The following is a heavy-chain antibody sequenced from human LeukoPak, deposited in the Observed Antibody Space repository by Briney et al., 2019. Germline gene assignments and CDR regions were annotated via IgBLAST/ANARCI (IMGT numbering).Heavy chain of an antibody. D-gene: IGHD6-19*01. Sequence: GGSLRLSCAASGFTFSSYSMNWVRQAPGKGLEWVSSISSSSYIYYADSVKGRFTISRDNAKNSQYLQMNSLRAEDTAVYYCARADSSGWSTYWGQGTLVTVSS. CDR1: GFTFSSYS. V-gene: IGHV3-21*01. CDR3: ARADSSGWSTY. CDR2: ISSSSYI. J-gene: IGHJ4*02.